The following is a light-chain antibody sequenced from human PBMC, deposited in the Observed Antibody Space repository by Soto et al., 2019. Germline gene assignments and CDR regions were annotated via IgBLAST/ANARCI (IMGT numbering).Light chain of an antibody. V-gene: IGLV1-40*01. CDR3: QSYDSSLSVSYV. J-gene: IGLJ1*01. CDR2: GNK. Sequence: AGYDVHWYQQRPGTAPKLLIYGNKNRPSGVPDRFSGSKSGTSASLAITGLQAEDEADYYCQSYDSSLSVSYVFGTGTKVTVL. CDR1: AGYD.